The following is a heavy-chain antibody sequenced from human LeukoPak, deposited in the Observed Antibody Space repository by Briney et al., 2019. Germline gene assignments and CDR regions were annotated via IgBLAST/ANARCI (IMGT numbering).Heavy chain of an antibody. D-gene: IGHD3-3*01. CDR1: GGSISSYY. CDR2: IYYSGST. V-gene: IGHV4-59*01. Sequence: SETLSLTCTVSGGSISSYYWSWIRQPPGKGLEWIGYIYYSGSTNYNPSLKSRVTISVDTSKNQFSLKLSSMTAADTAVYYCARLNYDFWSGYPLPSDYWGQGTLVTVSS. CDR3: ARLNYDFWSGYPLPSDY. J-gene: IGHJ4*02.